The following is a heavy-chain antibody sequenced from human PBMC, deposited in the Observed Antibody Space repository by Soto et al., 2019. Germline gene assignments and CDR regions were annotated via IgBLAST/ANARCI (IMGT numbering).Heavy chain of an antibody. CDR1: GGTFSSYA. Sequence: SLKLSCQASGGTFSSYAISWVRQAPGQGLEWMGGIVPIFGTANYAQKFQGRVTITADKSTSTAYMELSSLRSEDTAVYYCAGDWTDTAMGFDYWGQGTLVTVSS. D-gene: IGHD5-18*01. V-gene: IGHV1-69*06. J-gene: IGHJ4*02. CDR2: IVPIFGTA. CDR3: AGDWTDTAMGFDY.